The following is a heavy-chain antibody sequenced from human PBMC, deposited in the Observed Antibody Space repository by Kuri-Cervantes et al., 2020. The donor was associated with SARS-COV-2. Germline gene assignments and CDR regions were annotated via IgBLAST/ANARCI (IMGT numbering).Heavy chain of an antibody. J-gene: IGHJ4*02. CDR3: AKDFLITIFGVVITYLDY. CDR2: ISYDGSNK. CDR1: GFTFSSYG. Sequence: LTCAASGFTFSSYGMHWVRQAPGKGLEWVAVISYDGSNKYYADSVKGRFTISRDNSKNTLYLQMNSLRAGDTAVYYCAKDFLITIFGVVITYLDYWGQGTLVTVSS. V-gene: IGHV3-30*18. D-gene: IGHD3-3*01.